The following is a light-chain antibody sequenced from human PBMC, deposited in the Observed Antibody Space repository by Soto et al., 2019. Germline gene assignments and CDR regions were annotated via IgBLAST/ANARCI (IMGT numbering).Light chain of an antibody. CDR1: QTIGKY. CDR2: DAS. J-gene: IGKJ3*01. CDR3: QQSFSIPFT. Sequence: DIQMTQSPSSLSATVGDRVTITCRESQTIGKYLNWYQQQPGKVPKLLIYDASYLQSGVPSRFSGSESGTDFTLNITDLRPEDFATYYCQQSFSIPFTFGPGTKVDIK. V-gene: IGKV1-39*01.